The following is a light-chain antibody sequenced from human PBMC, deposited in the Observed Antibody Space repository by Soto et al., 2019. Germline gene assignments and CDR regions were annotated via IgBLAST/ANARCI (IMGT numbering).Light chain of an antibody. CDR1: QGINNY. CDR3: QQYSRYPHT. CDR2: AAS. J-gene: IGKJ2*01. Sequence: DIQMTQSPSSLSASVRDRVTITCRASQGINNYLAWFQQKPGKAPKSLISAASSLQSGVPSRFSGNGSGTDFTLTISSLQAEDFATYYCQQYSRYPHTFGQGTKLEI. V-gene: IGKV1-16*01.